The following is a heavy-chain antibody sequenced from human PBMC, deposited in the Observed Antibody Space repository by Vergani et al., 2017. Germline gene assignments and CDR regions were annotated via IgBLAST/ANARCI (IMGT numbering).Heavy chain of an antibody. CDR1: GGSFSGYY. D-gene: IGHD3-22*01. CDR3: ARGLGTDYYVSSGHAFDRDY. Sequence: QVQLQQWGAGLLKPSETLSLTCAVYGGSFSGYYWSWIRQPPGKGLEWIGEINHSGSTNYNPSLKSRVTISVDTSKNQFSLKLSSVTAADPAVYYCARGLGTDYYVSSGHAFDRDYCGQATPVTVPS. V-gene: IGHV4-34*01. CDR2: INHSGST. J-gene: IGHJ4*02.